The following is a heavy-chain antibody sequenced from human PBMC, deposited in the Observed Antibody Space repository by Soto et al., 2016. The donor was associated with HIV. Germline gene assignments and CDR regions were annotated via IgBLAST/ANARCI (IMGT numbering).Heavy chain of an antibody. CDR1: GFTFSSYG. D-gene: IGHD3-10*01. CDR3: ARVVFGAVAPYGMDV. J-gene: IGHJ6*02. CDR2: IWYDGSNK. V-gene: IGHV3-33*01. Sequence: VQLVESGGGVVQPGRSLRLSCAASGFTFSSYGMHWVRQAPGKGLEWVAVIWYDGSNKYYADSVKGRFTISRDNSKNTLYLQMNSLRAEDTAVYYCARVVFGAVAPYGMDVVGPRDHGSPSP.